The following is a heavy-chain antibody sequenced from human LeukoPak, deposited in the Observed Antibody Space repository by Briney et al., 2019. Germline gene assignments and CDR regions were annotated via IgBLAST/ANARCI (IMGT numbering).Heavy chain of an antibody. V-gene: IGHV4-38-2*01. CDR2: IYYSGST. J-gene: IGHJ4*02. CDR3: AKSGGSGLIDY. CDR1: GFTFSDYY. D-gene: IGHD1-26*01. Sequence: GSLRLSCAASGFTFSDYYMSWIRQPPGKGLEWIGSIYYSGSTYYNPSLKSRVTISVDTSKNQFSLKLSSVTAADTAVYYCAKSGGSGLIDYWGQGTLVTVSS.